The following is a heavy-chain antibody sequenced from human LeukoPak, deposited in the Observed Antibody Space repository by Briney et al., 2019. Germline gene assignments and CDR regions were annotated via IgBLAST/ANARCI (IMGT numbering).Heavy chain of an antibody. CDR3: ATYDILTGGDAFDI. D-gene: IGHD3-9*01. Sequence: ASVKVSCKVSGYTLTELSMHWVRQAPGKGLEWMGGFDPEDGETIYAQKFQGRVTMTEDTSTDTAYVELSSLRSEDTAVYYCATYDILTGGDAFDIWGQGTMVTVSS. J-gene: IGHJ3*02. CDR1: GYTLTELS. CDR2: FDPEDGET. V-gene: IGHV1-24*01.